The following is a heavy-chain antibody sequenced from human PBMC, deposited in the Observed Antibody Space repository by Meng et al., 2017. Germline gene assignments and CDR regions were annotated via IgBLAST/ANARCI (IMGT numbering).Heavy chain of an antibody. V-gene: IGHV1-69*06. CDR3: ARRLSSSWGPYFDY. Sequence: QVQLVQSGAEAKEPGSWVKVSCKASVGIFSSYAISWVRQAPGQGLEWMGGIITIFGTANYAQKFQGRVTITADKSTSTAYMELSSLRSEDTAVYYCARRLSSSWGPYFDYWGQGTLVTVSS. CDR1: VGIFSSYA. D-gene: IGHD6-13*01. J-gene: IGHJ4*02. CDR2: IITIFGTA.